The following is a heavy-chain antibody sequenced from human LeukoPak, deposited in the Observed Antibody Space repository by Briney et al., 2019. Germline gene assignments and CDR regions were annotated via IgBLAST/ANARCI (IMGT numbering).Heavy chain of an antibody. CDR3: ASSTYYYDSSGYSSPYWYFDL. V-gene: IGHV1-2*02. CDR2: INPNSGGT. J-gene: IGHJ2*01. D-gene: IGHD3-22*01. Sequence: ASVKVSCKASGYTFTGYYMHWVRQAPGQGLEWMGWINPNSGGTNYAQKFQGRVTMTRDTSISTAYMELSRLRSDDTAVYYCASSTYYYDSSGYSSPYWYFDLWGRGTLVTVSS. CDR1: GYTFTGYY.